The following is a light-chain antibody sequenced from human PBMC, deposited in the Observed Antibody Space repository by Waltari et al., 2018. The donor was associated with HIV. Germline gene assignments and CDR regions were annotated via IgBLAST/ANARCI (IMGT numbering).Light chain of an antibody. J-gene: IGLJ1*01. CDR3: AAWDESLSGNV. CDR1: RSNFGTIY. CDR2: RNN. V-gene: IGLV1-47*01. Sequence: QSVLTQPPSVSGTPGQRVTISRSGSRSNFGTIYLSGYQQRPGMATKLLIDRNNYRPSGVPDRFSGSKSGTSASLTISGLRSEDEGDYYCAAWDESLSGNVFGTGTKVPVL.